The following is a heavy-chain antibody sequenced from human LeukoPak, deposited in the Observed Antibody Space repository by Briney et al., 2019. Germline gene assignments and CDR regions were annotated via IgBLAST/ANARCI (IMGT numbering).Heavy chain of an antibody. CDR1: GGTFSSYA. J-gene: IGHJ5*02. Sequence: ASVKVSCKASGGTFSSYAISWVRQAPGQGLEWMGGIIPIFGTANYAQKFQGRVTITADESTSTAYMELSSLRSEDTAVYYCASGPPEVPGAISWFDPWGQGILVTVSS. V-gene: IGHV1-69*13. CDR3: ASGPPEVPGAISWFDP. D-gene: IGHD2-2*02. CDR2: IIPIFGTA.